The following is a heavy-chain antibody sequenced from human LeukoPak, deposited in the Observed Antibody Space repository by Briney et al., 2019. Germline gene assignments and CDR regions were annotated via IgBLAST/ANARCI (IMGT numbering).Heavy chain of an antibody. CDR3: ARGEYCSGGSCYSAAFYI. CDR2: IYSDGSST. J-gene: IGHJ3*02. V-gene: IGHV3-74*01. Sequence: GGSLRLSCAASGFTFSSYWMHWVRQAPGKGLVWVSRIYSDGSSTNYADSVKGRFTISRDNAKNTLYLQMNSLRAEDTAVYYCARGEYCSGGSCYSAAFYIWGQGTMVTVSS. CDR1: GFTFSSYW. D-gene: IGHD2-15*01.